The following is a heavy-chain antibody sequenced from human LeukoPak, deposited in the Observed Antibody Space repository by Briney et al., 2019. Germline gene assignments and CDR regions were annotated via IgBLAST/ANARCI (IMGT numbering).Heavy chain of an antibody. Sequence: ASVKVSCKASGYTFTGYYMHWVRQATGQGLEWMGWMNPNSGNTGYAQKFQGRVTMTRNTSISTAYMELSSLRSEDTAVYYCARGKTTVDYWGQGTLVTVSS. J-gene: IGHJ4*02. CDR1: GYTFTGYY. CDR3: ARGKTTVDY. CDR2: MNPNSGNT. V-gene: IGHV1-8*02. D-gene: IGHD4-17*01.